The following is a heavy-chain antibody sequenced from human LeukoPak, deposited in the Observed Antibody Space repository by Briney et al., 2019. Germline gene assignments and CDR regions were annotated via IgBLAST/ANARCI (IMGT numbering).Heavy chain of an antibody. J-gene: IGHJ4*02. V-gene: IGHV3-30*04. Sequence: PGRSLRLSCAASGFTFSTYAMHWVRQAPGKGPEWVAVISNDGSNKYYADSVKGRFTISRDNSKKTLYLEMNSLRAEDTAVYYCARDHRSYYYGPGSYLGYWGQGTLVTVSS. CDR3: ARDHRSYYYGPGSYLGY. CDR1: GFTFSTYA. D-gene: IGHD3-10*01. CDR2: ISNDGSNK.